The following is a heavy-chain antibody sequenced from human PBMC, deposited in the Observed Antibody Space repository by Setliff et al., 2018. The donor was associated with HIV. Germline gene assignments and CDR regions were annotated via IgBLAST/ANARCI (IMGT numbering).Heavy chain of an antibody. CDR3: ARDDTGGKGYWYFDL. D-gene: IGHD2-2*02. Sequence: GESLKISCAASGFTFNSFGIHWVRQAPGKGLEWVAGLSYEGSYKYYAVSVKGRCTISRDSAKNSLYLEMNSLRAEDTALYYCARDDTGGKGYWYFDLWGRGTLVTVS. CDR1: GFTFNSFG. V-gene: IGHV3-33*08. CDR2: LSYEGSYK. J-gene: IGHJ2*01.